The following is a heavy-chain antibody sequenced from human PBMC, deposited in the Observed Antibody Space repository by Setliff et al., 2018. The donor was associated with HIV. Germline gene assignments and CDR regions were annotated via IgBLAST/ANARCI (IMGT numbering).Heavy chain of an antibody. Sequence: SETLSLTCAVSGGSISSSNWWSWVRQPPGKGLEWIGEIYHSVSTNYNPSLKSRVTISVDTSKNQFSLKLSSGTAADTAVYYCASGAVAATGHYYYYYMDVWGKGTTVTVSS. D-gene: IGHD6-19*01. J-gene: IGHJ6*03. CDR1: GGSISSSNW. CDR2: IYHSVST. V-gene: IGHV4-4*02. CDR3: ASGAVAATGHYYYYYMDV.